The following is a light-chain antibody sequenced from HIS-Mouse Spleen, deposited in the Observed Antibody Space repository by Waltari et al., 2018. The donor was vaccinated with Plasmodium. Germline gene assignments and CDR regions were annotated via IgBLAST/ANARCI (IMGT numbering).Light chain of an antibody. CDR1: VLAKKY. V-gene: IGLV3-27*01. CDR3: DSAADNNLV. CDR2: KDS. Sequence: SYELTQPSSVSVSPGQTARITCSGDVLAKKYARWFQQKPGQAPVPVIYKDSEGPSGTPERLSGSSSGTTVTLTISGAQVEDEADYYCDSAADNNLVFGGGTKLTVL. J-gene: IGLJ3*02.